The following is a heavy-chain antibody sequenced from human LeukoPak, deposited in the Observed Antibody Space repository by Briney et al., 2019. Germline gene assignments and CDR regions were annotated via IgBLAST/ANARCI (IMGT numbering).Heavy chain of an antibody. V-gene: IGHV3-7*01. Sequence: GGSLRLSCAASGCSISNYWMSWVRQAPGKGLEWVDNIKDDGSDKYYVDSVKGRLTISRDNAKNSLYLQMNSLRVEDTAVYYCARDQSSRPLGYWGQGTLVTVFS. J-gene: IGHJ4*02. CDR2: IKDDGSDK. CDR3: ARDQSSRPLGY. CDR1: GCSISNYW. D-gene: IGHD3-16*01.